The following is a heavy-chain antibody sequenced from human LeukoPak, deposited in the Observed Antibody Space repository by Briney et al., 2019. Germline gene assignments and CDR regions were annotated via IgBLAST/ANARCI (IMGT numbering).Heavy chain of an antibody. D-gene: IGHD3-3*01. CDR2: IKQDGSEK. Sequence: PGGSLRLSCAASGLTFSSYWMSWVRQAPGKGREWVANIKQDGSEKYFVDSVKGRFTISRDNAKNSLYLQMNSLRAEDTAVYYCARDGGLRRRFLEWLFSYWGQGTLVTVSS. CDR1: GLTFSSYW. CDR3: ARDGGLRRRFLEWLFSY. J-gene: IGHJ4*02. V-gene: IGHV3-7*01.